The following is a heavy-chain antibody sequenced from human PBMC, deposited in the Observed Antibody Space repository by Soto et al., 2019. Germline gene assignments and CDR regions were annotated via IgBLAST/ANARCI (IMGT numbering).Heavy chain of an antibody. CDR2: ISAYNGNT. Sequence: ASVKVSCKASGYTCTSYGISWVRQAPGQGLEWMGWISAYNGNTNYAQKLQGRVTMTTDTSTSTAYMELRSLRSDDTAVYYCARRARPNFWSGYYTGSPYYYYYYGMDVWGQGTTVTVSS. CDR1: GYTCTSYG. D-gene: IGHD3-3*01. CDR3: ARRARPNFWSGYYTGSPYYYYYYGMDV. V-gene: IGHV1-18*01. J-gene: IGHJ6*02.